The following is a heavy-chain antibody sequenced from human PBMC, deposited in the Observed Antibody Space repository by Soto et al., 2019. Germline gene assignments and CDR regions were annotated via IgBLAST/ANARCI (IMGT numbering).Heavy chain of an antibody. CDR1: GFTFSSYS. J-gene: IGHJ5*02. Sequence: GGSLRLSCAASGFTFSSYSRNWVRQAPGKGLEWVSYISSSSSTIYYADSVKGRFTISRDNAKNSLYLQMNSLRDEDTAVYYCARDGIDTYYYDSSGYYSGLYWFDPWGQGTLVTVSS. D-gene: IGHD3-22*01. CDR3: ARDGIDTYYYDSSGYYSGLYWFDP. CDR2: ISSSSSTI. V-gene: IGHV3-48*02.